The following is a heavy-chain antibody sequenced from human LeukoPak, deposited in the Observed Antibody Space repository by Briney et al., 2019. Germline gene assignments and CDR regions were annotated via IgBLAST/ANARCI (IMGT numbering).Heavy chain of an antibody. CDR2: IYHSGST. CDR1: GGSISSSNW. J-gene: IGHJ4*02. CDR3: ARVAGYYDSSGYYYVIDY. Sequence: SETLSLTCAVSGGSISSSNWWSWVRQPPGKGLEWIGEIYHSGSTNYNPSLKSRVTISVDKSKNQFSLKLNSVTAADTAVYYCARVAGYYDSSGYYYVIDYWGQGTLVTVSS. D-gene: IGHD3-22*01. V-gene: IGHV4-4*02.